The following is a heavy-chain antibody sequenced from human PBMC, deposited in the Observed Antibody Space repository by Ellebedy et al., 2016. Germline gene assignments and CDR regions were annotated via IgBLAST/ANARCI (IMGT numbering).Heavy chain of an antibody. CDR2: ISSRSDYT. V-gene: IGHV3-11*06. CDR3: AKDRQSGNYYYFDY. CDR1: GFTFSDYY. J-gene: IGHJ4*02. D-gene: IGHD1-26*01. Sequence: GESLKISCEASGFTFSDYYMSWIRQAPGKGLEWVSYISSRSDYTKYADSVKGRFTISRDNAKSSLYLQMNSLRAEDTAVYYCAKDRQSGNYYYFDYWGQGTLVTVSS.